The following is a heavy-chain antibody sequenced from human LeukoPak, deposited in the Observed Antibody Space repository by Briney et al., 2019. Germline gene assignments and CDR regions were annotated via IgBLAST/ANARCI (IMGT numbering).Heavy chain of an antibody. V-gene: IGHV4-4*02. CDR1: GGSIRSTNW. CDR3: ARLLAMTGTYYSFYYGLDV. Sequence: SETLSLTCAVSGGSIRSTNWWNWVRQSPGKGLEWIGEVFHNGSANYNPSLKSRVTILVDKSKNQFSLRLNSVTATDTAVYYCARLLAMTGTYYSFYYGLDVWGQGTTVTVSS. J-gene: IGHJ6*02. CDR2: VFHNGSA. D-gene: IGHD6-19*01.